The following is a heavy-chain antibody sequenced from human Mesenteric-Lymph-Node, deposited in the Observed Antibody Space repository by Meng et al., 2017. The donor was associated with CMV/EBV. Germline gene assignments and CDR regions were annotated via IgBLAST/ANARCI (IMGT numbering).Heavy chain of an antibody. CDR1: GFSFSSNW. V-gene: IGHV3-7*01. CDR3: TRSRPIVVVLGVTPVDYYYGMDV. Sequence: GESLKISCAASGFSFSSNWMSWVRQAPGKGLEWVANIKQDGSEKYYVDSVKGRFTISRDNAKNSLYLQMNNLRAEDTAVYYCTRSRPIVVVLGVTPVDYYYGMDVWGQGTTVTVSS. CDR2: IKQDGSEK. J-gene: IGHJ6*02. D-gene: IGHD2-15*01.